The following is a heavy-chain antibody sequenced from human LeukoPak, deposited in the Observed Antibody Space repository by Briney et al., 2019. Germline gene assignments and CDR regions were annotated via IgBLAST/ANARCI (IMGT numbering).Heavy chain of an antibody. CDR2: FDPEDGET. D-gene: IGHD6-13*01. CDR1: GYTLTELS. CDR3: ATYDSIAAAGTVFDY. Sequence: ASVKVSCKVSGYTLTELSMHWVRQAPGKGLEWMGGFDPEDGETIYAQKFQGRVTMTEDTSTDTAYMELSSLRSGDTAVYYCATYDSIAAAGTVFDYWGQGTLVTVSS. J-gene: IGHJ4*02. V-gene: IGHV1-24*01.